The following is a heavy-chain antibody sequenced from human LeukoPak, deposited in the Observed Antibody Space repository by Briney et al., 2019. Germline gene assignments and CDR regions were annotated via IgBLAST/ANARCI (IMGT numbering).Heavy chain of an antibody. J-gene: IGHJ4*02. Sequence: PSETLSLTCTVSGGSISSGAYYWSWIRQPPGKGLEWIGYIYHSGSTYYNPFLKSRVTISVDTSKNQFSLKLSSVTAADTAVYYCAREDFWSGYYSGSSFPLWGQGTLVTVSS. D-gene: IGHD3-3*01. V-gene: IGHV4-30-2*01. CDR2: IYHSGST. CDR1: GGSISSGAYY. CDR3: AREDFWSGYYSGSSFPL.